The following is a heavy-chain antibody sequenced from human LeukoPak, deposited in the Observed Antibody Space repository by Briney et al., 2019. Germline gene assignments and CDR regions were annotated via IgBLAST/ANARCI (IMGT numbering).Heavy chain of an antibody. D-gene: IGHD2-2*01. CDR3: ARDLIVPAATDY. Sequence: GGSLRLSCAASGFTFSSYSMNWVRQAPGKGLEWVSSISSSSSYMYYADSVKGRFTISRDNAKNSLYLQMNSLRAEDTAVYYCARDLIVPAATDYWGQGTLVTVSS. J-gene: IGHJ4*02. V-gene: IGHV3-21*01. CDR1: GFTFSSYS. CDR2: ISSSSSYM.